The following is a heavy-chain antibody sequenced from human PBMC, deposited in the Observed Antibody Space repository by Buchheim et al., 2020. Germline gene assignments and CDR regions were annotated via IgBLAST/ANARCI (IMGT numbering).Heavy chain of an antibody. CDR2: INPSGAGT. D-gene: IGHD6-13*01. CDR3: ARDRGAAAGTSPGY. J-gene: IGHJ4*02. Sequence: QVQLVQSGAEVKKPGASVKVSCKASGYTFTSYYVHWVRQAPGQGLEWMGIINPSGAGTSYSQKFKGRVTMTRDTDTSTVYMELSSLRSEDTAVYYCARDRGAAAGTSPGYWGQGTL. V-gene: IGHV1-46*01. CDR1: GYTFTSYY.